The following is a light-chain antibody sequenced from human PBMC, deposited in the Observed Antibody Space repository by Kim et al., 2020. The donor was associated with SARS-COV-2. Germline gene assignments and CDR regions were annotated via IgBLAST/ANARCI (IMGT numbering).Light chain of an antibody. CDR1: KLGHKY. J-gene: IGLJ2*01. CDR3: QAWDSSTAV. CDR2: QDN. V-gene: IGLV3-1*01. Sequence: SYELTQPPSVSVSLGQTASITCSGDKLGHKYACWYQQKPGQSPVLVIYQDNKRPSGIPERFSGSNSGNTATLTISGTQAMDEADYYCQAWDSSTAVFGGG.